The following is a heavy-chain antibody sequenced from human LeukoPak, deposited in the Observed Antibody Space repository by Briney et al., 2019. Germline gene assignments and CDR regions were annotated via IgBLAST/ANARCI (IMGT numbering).Heavy chain of an antibody. J-gene: IGHJ4*02. CDR1: GFTFSSYS. D-gene: IGHD6-13*01. V-gene: IGHV3-21*01. CDR2: ISSSSSYI. CDR3: ARDWGMRRSSPPSDY. Sequence: PGGSLRLSCAASGFTFSSYSMNWVRQAPGKGLEWVSSISSSSSYIYYADSVKGRFTISRDNAKNSLYLQMNSLRAEDTAVYYCARDWGMRRSSPPSDYWGQGTLVTVSS.